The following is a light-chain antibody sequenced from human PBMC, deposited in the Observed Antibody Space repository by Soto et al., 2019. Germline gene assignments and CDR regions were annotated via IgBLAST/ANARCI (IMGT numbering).Light chain of an antibody. CDR3: QQSYGNPPT. V-gene: IGKV1-39*01. CDR1: QSISSY. Sequence: DIQMTQSPSSLSASVGDRVTITCRASQSISSYLNWYQQKPGKAPKLLIYAASSLQSGVPSRFSGSGSGTDFTLTISSLQPEDFATYYCQQSYGNPPTFGQGTKVDIK. CDR2: AAS. J-gene: IGKJ1*01.